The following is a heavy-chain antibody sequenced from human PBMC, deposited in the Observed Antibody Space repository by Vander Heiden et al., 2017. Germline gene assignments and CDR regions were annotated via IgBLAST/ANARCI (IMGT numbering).Heavy chain of an antibody. D-gene: IGHD2-15*01. CDR3: AKRADSDY. CDR2: ISYDGSNK. V-gene: IGHV3-30*18. Sequence: QVQLVESGGGVVQPGRSLRLSCAASGFTFSSYGMHWVRPAPGKGLEWVAVISYDGSNKYYADSVKGRFTISRDNSKNTLYLQMNSLRAEDTAVYYCAKRADSDYWGQGTLVTVSS. CDR1: GFTFSSYG. J-gene: IGHJ4*02.